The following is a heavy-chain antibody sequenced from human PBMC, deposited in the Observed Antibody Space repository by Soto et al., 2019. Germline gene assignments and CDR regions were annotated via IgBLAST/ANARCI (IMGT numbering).Heavy chain of an antibody. D-gene: IGHD3-3*01. CDR2: INGVGTYT. V-gene: IGHV3-74*01. Sequence: GGSLRLSCAASGFTFSNYWIHWVRQAPGKGPMWVSRINGVGTYTNYADSVRGRFSISRDNSENTVYLQMNSLRAEETAMYYCVRDFRSSDFWGQGTPVTISS. CDR1: GFTFSNYW. J-gene: IGHJ4*02. CDR3: VRDFRSSDF.